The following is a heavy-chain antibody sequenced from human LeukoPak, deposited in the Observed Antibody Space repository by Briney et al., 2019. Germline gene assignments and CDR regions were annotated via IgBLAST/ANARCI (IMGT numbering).Heavy chain of an antibody. CDR2: IKSKTDGGTT. Sequence: GGSLRLSCAASGFTFSNAWMSWVRQAPGRGLEWVGHIKSKTDGGTTDYAAPVKGRFTISRDDSKNTLYLQMNSLKTEDTAVYYCTTVYYDSGGYPFFDYWGQGTLVTVSS. J-gene: IGHJ4*02. D-gene: IGHD3-22*01. V-gene: IGHV3-15*01. CDR1: GFTFSNAW. CDR3: TTVYYDSGGYPFFDY.